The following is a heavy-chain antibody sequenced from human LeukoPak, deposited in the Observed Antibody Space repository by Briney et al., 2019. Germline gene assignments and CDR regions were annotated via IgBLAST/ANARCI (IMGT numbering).Heavy chain of an antibody. D-gene: IGHD4-23*01. V-gene: IGHV4-39*07. CDR1: GGSISSSSYY. J-gene: IGHJ4*02. CDR2: ICYSGRT. CDR3: ARVGVDYSGNIIKYFFDY. Sequence: SETLSLTCTVSGGSISSSSYYWGWIRQPPGKGLEWIGSICYSGRTYYNPSLESRVIISVDTSKNQFSLKLSPVTAADTAVYYCARVGVDYSGNIIKYFFDYWGQGTLVSVSS.